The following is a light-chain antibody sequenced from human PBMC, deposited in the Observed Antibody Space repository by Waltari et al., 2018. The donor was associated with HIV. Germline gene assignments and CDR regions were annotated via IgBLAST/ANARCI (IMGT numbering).Light chain of an antibody. J-gene: IGLJ3*02. CDR2: RNN. Sequence: QSVLTQPPSASGTPGQRVTISCSGNSSTIGSNSVKWYQLHPGTAPKLLIYRNNQRPSGIPDRFSGSKSGTSASLAISGLQSEDEADYYCAAWDDNLNGPVFGGGTKLTVL. V-gene: IGLV1-44*01. CDR1: SSTIGSNS. CDR3: AAWDDNLNGPV.